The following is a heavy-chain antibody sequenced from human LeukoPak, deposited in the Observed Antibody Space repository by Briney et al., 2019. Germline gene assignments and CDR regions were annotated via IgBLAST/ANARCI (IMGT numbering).Heavy chain of an antibody. CDR3: ARVSSGSYFGYYYYYMDV. D-gene: IGHD1-26*01. CDR1: GFTFSNYW. V-gene: IGHV3-74*01. Sequence: GGSLRLSCAASGFTFSNYWMHWVRQAPGKGLVWVSRINSDGSSTSYADSVKGRFTISRDNAKNTLYLQMNSLRAEDTAVYYYARVSSGSYFGYYYYYMDVWGKGTTVTVSS. CDR2: INSDGSST. J-gene: IGHJ6*03.